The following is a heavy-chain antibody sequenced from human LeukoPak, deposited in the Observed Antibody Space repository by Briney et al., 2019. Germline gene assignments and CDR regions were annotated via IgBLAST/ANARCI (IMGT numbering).Heavy chain of an antibody. CDR1: GFTFGSYA. D-gene: IGHD2-2*01. CDR3: AKESVQAAPLYGVDG. Sequence: GGSLRLSCAASGFTFGSYAMSWVRQPPGKGLEWVSTISGSGGSTYYADSLKGRFTISRDNSKNTLYLQMNSPRVEDTALYHCAKESVQAAPLYGVDGWGQGTQVTVSS. J-gene: IGHJ4*02. CDR2: ISGSGGST. V-gene: IGHV3-23*01.